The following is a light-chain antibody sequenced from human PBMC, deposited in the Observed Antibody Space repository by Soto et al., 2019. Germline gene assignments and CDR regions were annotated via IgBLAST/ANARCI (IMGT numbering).Light chain of an antibody. CDR3: QQYSSYLYT. CDR1: QSISIW. Sequence: DIQMTQSPSTLSASVGDRVTITCRASQSISIWLAWHQQKPGKAPKILISKATSLESGVPSRFSGSGSGTEFTLTISSLQPDDFATYYCQQYSSYLYTFGQGPKLEIK. J-gene: IGKJ2*01. V-gene: IGKV1-5*03. CDR2: KAT.